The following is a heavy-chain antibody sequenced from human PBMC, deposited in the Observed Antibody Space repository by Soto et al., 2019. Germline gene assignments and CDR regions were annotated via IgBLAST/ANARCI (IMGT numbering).Heavy chain of an antibody. D-gene: IGHD2-2*01. V-gene: IGHV4-34*01. Sequence: SETLSLTCAVYGGSFSGYYWSWIRQPPGKGLEWIGEINHSGSTNYNPSLKSRVTISVDTSKNQFSLKLSSVTAADTAVYYCARSRTATSAHYMDVWGKGTTVTVSS. J-gene: IGHJ6*03. CDR1: GGSFSGYY. CDR3: ARSRTATSAHYMDV. CDR2: INHSGST.